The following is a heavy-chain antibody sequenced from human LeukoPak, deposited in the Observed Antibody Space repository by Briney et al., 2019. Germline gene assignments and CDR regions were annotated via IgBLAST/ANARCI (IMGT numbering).Heavy chain of an antibody. CDR1: GYTFTSYG. CDR2: ISAYSGNT. V-gene: IGHV1-18*01. D-gene: IGHD3-3*01. Sequence: VASVKVSCMASGYTFTSYGISWVRQAPGQGLEWMGWISAYSGNTNYAQKLQGRVSMTTDTSTSTAYMELRSLRSDDTAVYYCARAGYQIFGVVIPQIDYWGQGTLVTVSS. CDR3: ARAGYQIFGVVIPQIDY. J-gene: IGHJ4*02.